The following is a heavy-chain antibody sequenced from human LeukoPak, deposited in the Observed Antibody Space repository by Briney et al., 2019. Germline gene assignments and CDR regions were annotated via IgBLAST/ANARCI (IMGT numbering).Heavy chain of an antibody. J-gene: IGHJ5*02. CDR1: GGSFSGYY. Sequence: SETLSLTCAVYGGSFSGYYWSWIRQPPGKGLEWIGEINHSGSTNYNPSLKSRVTISVDTSKNQFSLKLSSVTAADTAVYYCARGATMVRGVTRFDPWGQGTLVTVSS. CDR2: INHSGST. CDR3: ARGATMVRGVTRFDP. V-gene: IGHV4-34*01. D-gene: IGHD3-10*01.